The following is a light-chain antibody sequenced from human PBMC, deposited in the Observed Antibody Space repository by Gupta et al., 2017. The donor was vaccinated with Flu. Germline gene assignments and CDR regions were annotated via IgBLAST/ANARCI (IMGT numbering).Light chain of an antibody. V-gene: IGLV3-25*02. J-gene: IGLJ2*01. CDR1: ALTNQY. CDR3: QSADSTGRFVI. Sequence: SPVLTQLFTLSASPGQTARIACSGDALTNQYTYWYQQKTGQAPVLVIYKDGERPSGIPERFSGSSSGTIVTLTISGVQAEDEADYYCQSADSTGRFVIFGRGTKLTVL. CDR2: KDG.